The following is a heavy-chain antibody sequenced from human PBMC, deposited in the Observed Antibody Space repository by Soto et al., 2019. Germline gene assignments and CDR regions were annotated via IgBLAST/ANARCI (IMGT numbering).Heavy chain of an antibody. D-gene: IGHD6-13*01. CDR3: AGGGAAATYYGMDV. V-gene: IGHV4-59*08. Sequence: SETLSLTCTVSGGSISSYYWSWIRQPPGKGLEWIGYIYYSGSTNYNPSLKGRVTISVDTSKNQFSLKLSSVTAADTAVYYCAGGGAAATYYGMDVWGQGTTVTAP. CDR2: IYYSGST. CDR1: GGSISSYY. J-gene: IGHJ6*02.